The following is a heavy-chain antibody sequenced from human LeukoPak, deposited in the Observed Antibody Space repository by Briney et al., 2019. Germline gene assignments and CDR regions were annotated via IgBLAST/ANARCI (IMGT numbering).Heavy chain of an antibody. CDR3: AKDHQRGSFYGMDV. J-gene: IGHJ6*02. CDR1: GFTFSSYA. D-gene: IGHD2-2*01. CDR2: ISGSGGST. Sequence: GGSLRLSCAASGFTFSSYAMSWVRQAPGKGLEWVSAISGSGGSTYYADSVKGRFTISRDNAKNSLYLQMNSLRPEDTALYYCAKDHQRGSFYGMDVWGQGTTVTVSS. V-gene: IGHV3-23*01.